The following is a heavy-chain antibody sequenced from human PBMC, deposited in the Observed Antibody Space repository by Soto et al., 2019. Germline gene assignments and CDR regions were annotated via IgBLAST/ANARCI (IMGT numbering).Heavy chain of an antibody. Sequence: EVQLVESGGGLVQPGGSLRLSCAASGFTFSRFWMHWFRQAPGKGLLWVSRIDSDGSSTNYADSVKGRFTVSRDNAKNTLSLQLNSLRAEDTAVYYCARVGGYNWFDTWGQGTRVTVSS. J-gene: IGHJ5*02. V-gene: IGHV3-74*01. CDR3: ARVGGYNWFDT. CDR1: GFTFSRFW. CDR2: IDSDGSST.